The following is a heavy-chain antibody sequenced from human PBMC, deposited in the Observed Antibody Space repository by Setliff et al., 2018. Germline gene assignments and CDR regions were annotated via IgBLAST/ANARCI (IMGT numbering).Heavy chain of an antibody. V-gene: IGHV1-18*01. CDR1: GYILSSYG. D-gene: IGHD5-12*01. CDR2: ISPYNGVT. Sequence: ASVKVSCKGSGYILSSYGISWVRQAPGQGLEGMGWISPYNGVTNYAQRFQGKVTMTTDTSTSAAYMELRSLRSDDTAVYFCARSFNSGFYHQRDAYDIWGQGTLVTVSS. J-gene: IGHJ3*02. CDR3: ARSFNSGFYHQRDAYDI.